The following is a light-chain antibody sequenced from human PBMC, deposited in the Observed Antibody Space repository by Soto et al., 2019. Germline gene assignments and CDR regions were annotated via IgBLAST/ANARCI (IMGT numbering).Light chain of an antibody. CDR2: GAS. J-gene: IGKJ1*01. CDR3: LQDINYPWT. Sequence: IQMTQTPSYLSASVGDRVTISCRASQGIGNALGWYQQKPGKPPKVLIYGASNLQGGVPPRFSGSGFGTDLTLAISSLQPEDSATYYCLQDINYPWTFGQGTKVDIK. V-gene: IGKV1-6*01. CDR1: QGIGNA.